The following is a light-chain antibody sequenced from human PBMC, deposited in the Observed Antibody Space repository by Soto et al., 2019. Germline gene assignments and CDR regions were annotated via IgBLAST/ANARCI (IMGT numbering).Light chain of an antibody. V-gene: IGKV1-9*01. J-gene: IGKJ5*01. Sequence: DIQLTQSPSFLSASVGDRVTSTCLSSQGISSYLAWYQQKPGKAPKLLIYGASTLQSGVPPRFSGSGSGTEFTLTISSLQPEDFATYYCQQVKSYPHTFGQGTRLEIK. CDR3: QQVKSYPHT. CDR1: QGISSY. CDR2: GAS.